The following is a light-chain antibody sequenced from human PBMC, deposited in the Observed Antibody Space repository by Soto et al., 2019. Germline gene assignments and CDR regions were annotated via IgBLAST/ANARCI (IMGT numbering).Light chain of an antibody. CDR1: SSNIGAGYD. CDR2: YNS. CDR3: HSYDSSLSGYV. V-gene: IGLV1-40*01. Sequence: QLVLTQPPSVSGAPGQRVTISCTGSSSNIGAGYDVQWYQQLPGTAPKVLIYYNSDRPSGVPDRFSGSKSGTSASLAITGLQAEDEADYYCHSYDSSLSGYVFGTGTKVTVL. J-gene: IGLJ1*01.